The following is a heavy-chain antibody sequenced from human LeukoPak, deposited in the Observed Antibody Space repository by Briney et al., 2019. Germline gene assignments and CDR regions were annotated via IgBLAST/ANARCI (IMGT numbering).Heavy chain of an antibody. Sequence: GGSLRLSCAASGFTFSSFSMNWVRQAPGKGLEWISYITDRSGSTYYADSVKGRFIISRDNAKDSLYLQVNNLRAEDTAVYYCARVIGSYGDSAYWGQGTLVTVSS. CDR1: GFTFSSFS. CDR3: ARVIGSYGDSAY. V-gene: IGHV3-48*04. J-gene: IGHJ4*02. D-gene: IGHD4-17*01. CDR2: ITDRSGST.